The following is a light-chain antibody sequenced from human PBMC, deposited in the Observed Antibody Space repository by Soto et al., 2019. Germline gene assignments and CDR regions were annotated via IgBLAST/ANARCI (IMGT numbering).Light chain of an antibody. CDR3: SSYAGRNNVV. V-gene: IGLV2-8*01. CDR1: SSDVGGYNY. Sequence: QSALTQPPSAFGSPGQSVTISCTGTSSDVGGYNYVSWYQQHPGKAPKLMIYEVSKRPSGVPDRFSGSKSGNTASLTVSGLQAEDEADYYCSSYAGRNNVVFGGGTKVTV. J-gene: IGLJ2*01. CDR2: EVS.